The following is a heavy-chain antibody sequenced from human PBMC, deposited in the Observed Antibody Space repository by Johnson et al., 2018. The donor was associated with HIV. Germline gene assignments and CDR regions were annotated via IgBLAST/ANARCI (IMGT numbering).Heavy chain of an antibody. J-gene: IGHJ3*02. V-gene: IGHV3-33*08. D-gene: IGHD6-6*01. CDR3: ASTRLGAFDI. CDR2: IKEDGGAI. CDR1: GFTFSSYA. Sequence: QVQLVESGGGVVQPGRSLRLSCAASGFTFSSYAMHWVRQAPGKGPEWVASIKEDGGAIYYADSVEGRFTISRDNTKESLYLQMDSLRVEDTAVYYCASTRLGAFDIWGQGTMVTVSS.